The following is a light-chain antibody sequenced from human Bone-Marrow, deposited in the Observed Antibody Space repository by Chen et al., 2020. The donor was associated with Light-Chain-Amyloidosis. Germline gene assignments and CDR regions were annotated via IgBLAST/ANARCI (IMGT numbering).Light chain of an antibody. CDR2: EVT. V-gene: IGLV2-14*01. Sequence: QSALTQPASVSGSPGQSITISCTGTSSDVGGDNHVSWYQQHPDKAPNLLIYEVTNRPSWVPARFSGSKSANTASLAIAGLQTEDEADYLCSSSTMTNTLVCGSGTRVTVL. J-gene: IGLJ1*01. CDR3: SSSTMTNTLV. CDR1: SSDVGGDNH.